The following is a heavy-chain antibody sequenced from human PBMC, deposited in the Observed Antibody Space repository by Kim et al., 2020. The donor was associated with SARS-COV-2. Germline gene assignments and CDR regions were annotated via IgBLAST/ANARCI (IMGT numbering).Heavy chain of an antibody. CDR3: ARDWRDYDSSGYHPVPIDY. CDR1: GYTFTSYG. V-gene: IGHV1-18*01. Sequence: ASVKVSCKASGYTFTSYGISWVRQAPGQGLEWMGWISAYNGNTNYAQKLQGRVTMTTDTSTSTAYMELRSLRSDDTAVYYCARDWRDYDSSGYHPVPIDYWGQGTLVTVSS. J-gene: IGHJ4*02. CDR2: ISAYNGNT. D-gene: IGHD3-22*01.